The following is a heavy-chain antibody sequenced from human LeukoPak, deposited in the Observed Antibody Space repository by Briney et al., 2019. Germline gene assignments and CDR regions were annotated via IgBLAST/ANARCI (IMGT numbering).Heavy chain of an antibody. D-gene: IGHD3-3*01. Sequence: GGSLRLSCAASGFTFSSYWMHWVRQAPGKGLVWVSRINSDGSSTSYADSVKGRFTISRDNAKNTLYLQMNSLRAEDTAVYYCARVLMTYYDFWSGYYLDAPFDYWGQGTLVTVSS. V-gene: IGHV3-74*01. CDR1: GFTFSSYW. J-gene: IGHJ4*02. CDR3: ARVLMTYYDFWSGYYLDAPFDY. CDR2: INSDGSST.